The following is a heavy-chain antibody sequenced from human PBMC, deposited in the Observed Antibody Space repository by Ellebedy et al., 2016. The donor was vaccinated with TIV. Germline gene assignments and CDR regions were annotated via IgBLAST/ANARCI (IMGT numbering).Heavy chain of an antibody. CDR2: IRSKANSYAT. CDR1: GFTFSGSA. J-gene: IGHJ6*02. V-gene: IGHV3-73*01. Sequence: GGSLRLXXAASGFTFSGSAMHWVRQASGKGLEWVGRIRSKANSYATAYAASVKGRFTISRDDSKNTAYLQMNSLKTEDTAVYYCTRHPVQWGGNGGVIVIEVDGMDVWGQGTTVTVSS. D-gene: IGHD3-16*02. CDR3: TRHPVQWGGNGGVIVIEVDGMDV.